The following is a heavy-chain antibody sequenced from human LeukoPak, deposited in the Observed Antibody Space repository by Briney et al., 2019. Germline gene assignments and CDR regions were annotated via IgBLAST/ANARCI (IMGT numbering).Heavy chain of an antibody. J-gene: IGHJ5*02. CDR3: AKYVSTGWFDP. D-gene: IGHD5/OR15-5a*01. CDR1: GGSISSYY. V-gene: IGHV4-59*08. CDR2: IYYSGST. Sequence: SETLSLTCTVSGGSISSYYWSWIRQPPGKGLEWIGYIYYSGSTNYNPSLKSRVTISVDTSENQFSLKLTSVTAADAAVYYCAKYVSTGWFDPWGQGTLVTVSS.